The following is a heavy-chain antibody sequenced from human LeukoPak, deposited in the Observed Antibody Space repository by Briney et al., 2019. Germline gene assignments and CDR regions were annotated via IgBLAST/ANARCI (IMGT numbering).Heavy chain of an antibody. J-gene: IGHJ4*02. V-gene: IGHV3-15*01. D-gene: IGHD5-18*01. CDR1: GFTFRNAS. CDR3: AHRNTAMVRVDY. CDR2: IKSKAENETT. Sequence: GGPLRLSCAVSGFTFRNASMSWVRQAPGKGLEWVGRIKSKAENETTHYAAPVKGRFIISRDDSKNTLYLQMDSLKIEDTAVYFCAHRNTAMVRVDYWGQGTLVTVSS.